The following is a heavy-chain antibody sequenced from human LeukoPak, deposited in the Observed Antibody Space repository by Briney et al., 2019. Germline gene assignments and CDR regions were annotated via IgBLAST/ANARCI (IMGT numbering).Heavy chain of an antibody. Sequence: GRSLRLSCAASGFTFSSYAMHWVRQAPGKGLEWVAVISYDGSNKYYADSVKGRFTISRDNSKNTLYLQMNSLRAEDTAVYYCARLKYSSSSTLDYWGQGTLVTVSS. V-gene: IGHV3-30*04. J-gene: IGHJ4*02. CDR3: ARLKYSSSSTLDY. CDR1: GFTFSSYA. CDR2: ISYDGSNK. D-gene: IGHD6-6*01.